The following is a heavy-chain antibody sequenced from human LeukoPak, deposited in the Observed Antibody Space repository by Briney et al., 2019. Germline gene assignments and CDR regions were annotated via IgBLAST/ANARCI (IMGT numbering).Heavy chain of an antibody. CDR1: GYTFTSYD. J-gene: IGHJ3*02. V-gene: IGHV1-8*03. CDR2: MSPNSGNT. CDR3: ARLSLLLPDAFDI. Sequence: ASVKVSCKASGYTFTSYDINWVRQATGQGLEWMGWMSPNSGNTGYAQKFQGRVTITRNTSISTAYMELSSLRSEDTAVYYCARLSLLLPDAFDIWGQGTMVTVSS. D-gene: IGHD1-26*01.